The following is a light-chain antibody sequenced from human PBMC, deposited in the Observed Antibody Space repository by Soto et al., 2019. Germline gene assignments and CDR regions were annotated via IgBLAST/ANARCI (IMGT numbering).Light chain of an antibody. CDR2: DVT. CDR1: SSDVGSYNS. J-gene: IGLJ3*02. CDR3: SSYTGSSSWV. Sequence: QSALTQPASVSGSPGQSITISCTGTSSDVGSYNSVSWYQQHPGKAPKLLIYDVTNRPSGVSNRFSGSKSGNTASLTISGLQAEDEADFYCSSYTGSSSWVFGGGTKLTVL. V-gene: IGLV2-14*01.